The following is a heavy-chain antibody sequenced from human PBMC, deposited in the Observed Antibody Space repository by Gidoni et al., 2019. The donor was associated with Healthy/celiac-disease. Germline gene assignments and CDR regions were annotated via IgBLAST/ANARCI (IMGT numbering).Heavy chain of an antibody. J-gene: IGHJ4*02. Sequence: EVQLVESGGGLVQPGRSLRLSCTASGFTFGDYAMSWFRQAPGKGLEWVGFIRSKAYGGTTEYAASVKGRFTISRDDSKSIAYLQMNSLKTEDTAVYYCTRDDAAYYYGSGSYYKDWGQGTLVTVSS. CDR2: IRSKAYGGTT. D-gene: IGHD3-10*01. CDR3: TRDDAAYYYGSGSYYKD. V-gene: IGHV3-49*03. CDR1: GFTFGDYA.